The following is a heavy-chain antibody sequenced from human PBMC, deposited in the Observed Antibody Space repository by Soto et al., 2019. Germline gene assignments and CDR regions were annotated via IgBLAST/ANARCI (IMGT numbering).Heavy chain of an antibody. V-gene: IGHV3-48*03. CDR1: GFPFSSYE. D-gene: IGHD6-13*01. CDR2: ISSSGSTI. Sequence: GGSLRLSCAASGFPFSSYEMNLVRQSPGKGLEWVSYISSSGSTIYYADSVKGRFTISRDNAKNSLYLQMNSLRAEDTAVYYCARGDRSWYGGPGMDVWGQGTRVAV. CDR3: ARGDRSWYGGPGMDV. J-gene: IGHJ6*02.